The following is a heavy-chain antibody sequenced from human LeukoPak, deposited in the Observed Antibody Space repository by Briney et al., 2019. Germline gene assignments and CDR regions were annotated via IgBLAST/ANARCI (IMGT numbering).Heavy chain of an antibody. D-gene: IGHD3-22*01. J-gene: IGHJ4*02. Sequence: SETLSLTCTVSGGSISSGGYYWSWIRQHPGKGLEWIGYIYYSGSTYYNPSLKSRVTISVDTSKNQFSLKLSSVTAADTAVYYCARAPSSSGTTYYFDYWGQGTLVTVSS. V-gene: IGHV4-31*03. CDR2: IYYSGST. CDR3: ARAPSSSGTTYYFDY. CDR1: GGSISSGGYY.